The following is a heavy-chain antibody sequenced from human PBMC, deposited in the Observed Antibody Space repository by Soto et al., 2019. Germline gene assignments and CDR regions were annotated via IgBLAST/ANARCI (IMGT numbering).Heavy chain of an antibody. V-gene: IGHV1-2*02. CDR2: INPNSGGT. Sequence: GASVKVSCKASGYTFTGYYMHWVRQAPGQGLEWMGWINPNSGGTNYAQKFQGRVTMTRDTSISTAYMELSRLRSDDTAVYYCARDRVRGRLGELLNYYYYYGMDVWGQGTTVTVSS. D-gene: IGHD3-16*01. CDR1: GYTFTGYY. J-gene: IGHJ6*02. CDR3: ARDRVRGRLGELLNYYYYYGMDV.